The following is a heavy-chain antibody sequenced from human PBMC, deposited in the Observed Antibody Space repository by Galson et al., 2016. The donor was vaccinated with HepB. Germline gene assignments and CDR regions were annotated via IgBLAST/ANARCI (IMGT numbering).Heavy chain of an antibody. CDR1: GFSFSNYD. Sequence: SLRLSCAASGFSFSNYDIHWVRQVTGTGLEWVSAISSAGEPHYAASVRGRITISRENAKNSVYLQMNSLRAEDTAVYFCARDKDGGCDYWGQGTLVTVSS. CDR3: ARDKDGGCDY. CDR2: ISSAGEP. D-gene: IGHD4-23*01. V-gene: IGHV3-13*05. J-gene: IGHJ4*02.